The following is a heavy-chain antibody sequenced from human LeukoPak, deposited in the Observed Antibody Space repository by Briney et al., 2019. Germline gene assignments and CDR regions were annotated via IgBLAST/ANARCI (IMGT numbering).Heavy chain of an antibody. CDR3: ARASRVGSPSGGGY. V-gene: IGHV1-2*02. CDR1: GYTFTGYY. CDR2: INPNSGGT. D-gene: IGHD6-25*01. Sequence: ASVKVSCKASGYTFTGYYMHWVRQAPGQGLEWMGWINPNSGGTNYAQKFQGRVTMTRDTSTSTAYMELSRLRSDDTAVYYCARASRVGSPSGGGYWGQKSLVTVSS. J-gene: IGHJ4*02.